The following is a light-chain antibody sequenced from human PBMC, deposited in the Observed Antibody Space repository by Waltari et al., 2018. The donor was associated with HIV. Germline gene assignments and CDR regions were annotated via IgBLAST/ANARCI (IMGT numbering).Light chain of an antibody. V-gene: IGLV2-14*03. J-gene: IGLJ1*01. CDR2: DVK. CDR3: CSYTSGSTHV. CDR1: RRDIGDYNY. Sequence: QSALTQPASLSGSPGKSTTLSCSGFRRDIGDYNYVSWYQQYQGKVPKLIIYDVKYRPSGVSNRFSGSKSDSAAFLNISGLQTEDESVYHCCSYTSGSTHVFGTGTEVTVL.